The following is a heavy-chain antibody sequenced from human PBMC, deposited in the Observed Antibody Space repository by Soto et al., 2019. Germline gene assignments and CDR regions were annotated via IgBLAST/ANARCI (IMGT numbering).Heavy chain of an antibody. J-gene: IGHJ5*02. CDR3: AHIPNYYQYDWFDP. Sequence: QITLKESGPTLVKPTQTLTLTCTFSGFSLTTRGVGVGWIRQPPGKALECLALIYWDDDKRYSPSLQSTLSITKDTSKNQVLLTMTNVDPVNTATHYCAHIPNYYQYDWFDPWGQGTLVSVSS. CDR2: IYWDDDK. CDR1: GFSLTTRGVG. D-gene: IGHD3-16*01. V-gene: IGHV2-5*02.